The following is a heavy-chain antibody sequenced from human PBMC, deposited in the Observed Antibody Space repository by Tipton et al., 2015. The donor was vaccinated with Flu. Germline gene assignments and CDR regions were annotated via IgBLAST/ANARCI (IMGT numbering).Heavy chain of an antibody. CDR2: IYHSGGT. Sequence: TLSLTCTVSGGSISSGGYYWSWIRQLPGEGLEWIGYIYHSGGTYYNPSLESLLTISVDTSKNQFSLKVSSVTAADTAVYYCARDRAMVVVVAAPIPSNFDYWGQGTLVTVSS. D-gene: IGHD3-22*01. V-gene: IGHV4-31*01. CDR3: ARDRAMVVVVAAPIPSNFDY. CDR1: GGSISSGGYY. J-gene: IGHJ4*02.